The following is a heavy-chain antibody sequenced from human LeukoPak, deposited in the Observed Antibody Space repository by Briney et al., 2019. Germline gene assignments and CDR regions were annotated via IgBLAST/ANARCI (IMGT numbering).Heavy chain of an antibody. CDR2: ISSNSNFI. D-gene: IGHD1/OR15-1a*01. V-gene: IGHV3-21*01. Sequence: PGGSLRLSCAASGFTFSSYSMNWVRQAPGKGLEWVSSISSNSNFIYYADSVKGRFTISRDNAKNSLYLQMNSLRAEDTAVYYCARNNRGAFDIWGQGTMVTVSS. CDR3: ARNNRGAFDI. CDR1: GFTFSSYS. J-gene: IGHJ3*02.